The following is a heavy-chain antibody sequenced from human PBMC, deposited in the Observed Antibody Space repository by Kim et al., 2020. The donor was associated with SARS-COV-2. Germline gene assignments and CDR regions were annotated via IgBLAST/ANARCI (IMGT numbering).Heavy chain of an antibody. CDR3: AKTGDEPDCSSTSCYTPTEVGVDY. Sequence: GGSLRLSCAASGFTFSSYGMHWVRQAPGKGLEWVAVISYDGSNKYYADSVKGRFTISRDNSKNTLYLQMNSLRAEDTAVYYCAKTGDEPDCSSTSCYTPTEVGVDYWGQGTLVTVSS. CDR2: ISYDGSNK. CDR1: GFTFSSYG. D-gene: IGHD2-2*02. V-gene: IGHV3-30*18. J-gene: IGHJ4*02.